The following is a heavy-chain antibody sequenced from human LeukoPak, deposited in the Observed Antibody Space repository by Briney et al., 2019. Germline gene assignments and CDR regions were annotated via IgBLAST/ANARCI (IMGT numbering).Heavy chain of an antibody. V-gene: IGHV4-34*01. J-gene: IGHJ3*02. CDR2: IYHSGST. CDR1: GGSISSYY. Sequence: SSETPSLTCSVSGGSISSYYWSWIRQPPEKGLEWIGEIYHSGSTNYNPSLKSRVTISIDKSKNQFSLKLTSVTAADTAVYYCAKNSPLSASDIWGQGTMVTVSS. D-gene: IGHD2/OR15-2a*01. CDR3: AKNSPLSASDI.